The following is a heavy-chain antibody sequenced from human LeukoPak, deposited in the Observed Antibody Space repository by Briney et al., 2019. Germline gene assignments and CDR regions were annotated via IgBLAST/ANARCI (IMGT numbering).Heavy chain of an antibody. CDR3: ATTLPPTTIFGVVRDFDY. CDR1: GFTFSSYA. J-gene: IGHJ4*02. CDR2: ISGSGGST. Sequence: PGGSLRLSCAASGFTFSSYAMSWVRQAPGKGLEWVSAISGSGGSTYYADSVKGRFTISRDNSKNTLYLQMNSLRAEDTAVYYCATTLPPTTIFGVVRDFDYWGQGTLVTVSS. V-gene: IGHV3-23*01. D-gene: IGHD3-3*01.